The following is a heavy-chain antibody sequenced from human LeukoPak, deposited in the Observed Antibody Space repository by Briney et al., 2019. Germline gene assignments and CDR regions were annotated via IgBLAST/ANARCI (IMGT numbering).Heavy chain of an antibody. CDR2: IYYSGST. CDR1: GYPISSGDYY. D-gene: IGHD4-17*01. V-gene: IGHV4-30-4*01. J-gene: IGHJ4*02. Sequence: SETLSLTCTVSGYPISSGDYYWSWIRQPPGKGLEWIGYIYYSGSTYYNPSLKSRVTISVDTSKNQFSLKLSSVTAADTAVYYCARVRTTIDYGDYRGLSPPRGVPDYWGQGTLVTVSS. CDR3: ARVRTTIDYGDYRGLSPPRGVPDY.